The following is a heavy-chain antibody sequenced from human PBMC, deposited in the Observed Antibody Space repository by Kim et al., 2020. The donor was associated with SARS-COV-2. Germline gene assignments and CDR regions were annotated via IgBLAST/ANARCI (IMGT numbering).Heavy chain of an antibody. V-gene: IGHV3-9*01. Sequence: GGSLRLSCAASGFTFDDYAMHWVRQAPGKGLEWVSGISWNSGSIGYADSVKGRFTISRDNAKNSLYLQMNSLRAEDTALYYCAKGAYDSSGYHDYWGQGTLVTVSS. CDR2: ISWNSGSI. CDR1: GFTFDDYA. CDR3: AKGAYDSSGYHDY. D-gene: IGHD3-22*01. J-gene: IGHJ4*02.